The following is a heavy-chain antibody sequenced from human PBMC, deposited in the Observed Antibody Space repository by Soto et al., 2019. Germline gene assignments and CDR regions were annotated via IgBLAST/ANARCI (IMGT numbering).Heavy chain of an antibody. CDR1: GYSFTSYW. J-gene: IGHJ3*02. V-gene: IGHV5-51*01. Sequence: GESLKISCKGSGYSFTSYWIGWVRQMPGKGLEWMGIIYPGDSDTRYSPSFQGQVTISADKSISTAYLQWSSLKASDTAMYYCARRMGSSLGVGANDAFDIWGQGTMVTVSS. CDR2: IYPGDSDT. D-gene: IGHD1-26*01. CDR3: ARRMGSSLGVGANDAFDI.